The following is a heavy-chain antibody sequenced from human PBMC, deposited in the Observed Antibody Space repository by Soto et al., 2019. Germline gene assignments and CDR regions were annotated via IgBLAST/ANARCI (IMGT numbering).Heavy chain of an antibody. CDR3: SISIS. Sequence: GGSLRLSCEASGFIFSSYGMHWVRQAPGKGLEWVAVIWYDGSNKNYADSVKGRFTITRDNSKNTLYLQMNSLRVEDTAVYYCSISISWGQGTLVTVSS. J-gene: IGHJ5*02. V-gene: IGHV3-33*01. CDR2: IWYDGSNK. CDR1: GFIFSSYG.